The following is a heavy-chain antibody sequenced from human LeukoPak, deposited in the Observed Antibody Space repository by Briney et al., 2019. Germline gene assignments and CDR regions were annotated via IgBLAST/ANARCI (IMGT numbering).Heavy chain of an antibody. J-gene: IGHJ4*02. CDR2: ISGSGGST. D-gene: IGHD3-3*01. V-gene: IGHV3-23*01. Sequence: GGSLRLSCAASGFTFSSYAMSWVRQAPGKGLEWVSAISGSGGSTYYADSVKGRFTISRDNSKNTLYLQMNSLRAEDTAVYYCAKDSTIFGVANGPLDYWGQGTLVTVSS. CDR3: AKDSTIFGVANGPLDY. CDR1: GFTFSSYA.